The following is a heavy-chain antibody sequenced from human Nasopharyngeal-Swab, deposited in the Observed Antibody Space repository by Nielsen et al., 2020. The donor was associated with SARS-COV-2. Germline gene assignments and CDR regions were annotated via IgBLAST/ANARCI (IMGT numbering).Heavy chain of an antibody. D-gene: IGHD6-13*01. CDR2: ISSSGSTI. J-gene: IGHJ5*02. V-gene: IGHV3-11*01. CDR1: GFTFSDYY. Sequence: GGSLRLSCAASGFTFSDYYMSWIPQAPGKGLEWVSYISSSGSTIYYADSVKGRFTISRDNAKNSLYLQMNSLRAEDTAVYYCARDFGAPSSSWYDGDWFDPWGQGTLVTVSS. CDR3: ARDFGAPSSSWYDGDWFDP.